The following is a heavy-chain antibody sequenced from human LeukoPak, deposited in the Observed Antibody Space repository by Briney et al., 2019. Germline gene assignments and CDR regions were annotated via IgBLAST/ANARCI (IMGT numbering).Heavy chain of an antibody. CDR3: VKDRYGSFDP. V-gene: IGHV3-23*01. Sequence: GGSLRLSCAASGFTFNSYAMNWVRQAPGKGLEWVSAISGRGGSTYYAGSVKGRFTISRDNSKSTVYLEMNSLRAEDTAVYFCVKDRYGSFDPWGQGTLVTVSS. D-gene: IGHD3-10*01. CDR1: GFTFNSYA. J-gene: IGHJ5*02. CDR2: ISGRGGST.